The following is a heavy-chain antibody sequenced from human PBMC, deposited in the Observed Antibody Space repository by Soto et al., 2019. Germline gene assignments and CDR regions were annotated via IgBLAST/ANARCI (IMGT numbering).Heavy chain of an antibody. CDR2: IKTDGTYT. CDR1: GFTVSNHW. D-gene: IGHD2-21*01. J-gene: IGHJ3*01. Sequence: EVQLVESGGGLVQPGGSLTLSCAASGFTVSNHWMHWVRQAPGRGLESISRIKTDGTYTDYADSVKGRFTISRDNAKNMLYLQMDSLRPEETAVYYCARPKGAAYSAFDVWGQGTVVTVSS. CDR3: ARPKGAAYSAFDV. V-gene: IGHV3-74*01.